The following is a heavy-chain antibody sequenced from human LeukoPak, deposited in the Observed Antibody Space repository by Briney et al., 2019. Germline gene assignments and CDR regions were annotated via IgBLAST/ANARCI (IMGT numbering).Heavy chain of an antibody. D-gene: IGHD6-19*01. CDR2: IKQDGSEK. J-gene: IGHJ6*03. CDR1: GFTFSIYW. CDR3: ARGIAVAGKFNYYYYMDV. V-gene: IGHV3-7*04. Sequence: PGGSLRLSCAASGFTFSIYWMSWVRQAPGKGLEWVANIKQDGSEKYYVDSVKGRFTISRDNAKNSLYLQMNSLRAEDTAVYYCARGIAVAGKFNYYYYMDVWGKGTTVTVSS.